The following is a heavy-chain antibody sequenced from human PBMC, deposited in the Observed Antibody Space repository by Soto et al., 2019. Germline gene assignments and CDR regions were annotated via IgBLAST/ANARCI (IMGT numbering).Heavy chain of an antibody. CDR3: EGLHCDTPSCVPLDP. CDR2: IYYSGTS. CDR1: GGSINDDTYY. J-gene: IGHJ5*02. Sequence: QLQLQESGPGLVKPSETLSLTCTVSGGSINDDTYYWGWIRQPPGKGLEWIGSIYYSGTSSYNPSSKTQVTMSGATSQTQLPFRLRSVTAADTAVYYCEGLHCDTPSCVPLDPWAQGTLVNVSS. V-gene: IGHV4-39*01. D-gene: IGHD2-2*01.